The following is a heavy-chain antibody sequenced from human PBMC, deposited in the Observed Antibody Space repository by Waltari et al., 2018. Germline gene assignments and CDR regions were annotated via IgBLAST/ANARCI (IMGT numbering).Heavy chain of an antibody. CDR3: ARSYFWSGYYQAYFDY. J-gene: IGHJ4*02. CDR1: GCSISSSY. D-gene: IGHD3-3*01. Sequence: QVQLQESGPGLVKPSETLSLTCTVSGCSISSSYCSWIRQPPGKGLEWIGYIYYSGSTNYTPSLKSRVTISVDTSKNQFSLKLSSVTATDTAVYYCARSYFWSGYYQAYFDYWGQGTLVTVSS. CDR2: IYYSGST. V-gene: IGHV4-59*01.